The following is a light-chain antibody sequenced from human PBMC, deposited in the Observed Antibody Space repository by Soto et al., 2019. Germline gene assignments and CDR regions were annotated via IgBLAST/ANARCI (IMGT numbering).Light chain of an antibody. V-gene: IGKV1-39*01. CDR3: QQSYSTLRT. CDR1: QSISSY. J-gene: IGKJ1*01. Sequence: DIQTTQSPSSQSASVVDRVTITSRASQSISSYLNWYQQKPGKAPKLLIYAASSLQSGVPSRFSGSGSGTDFTLTISSLQPEDFATYYCQQSYSTLRTFGQGTKVDTK. CDR2: AAS.